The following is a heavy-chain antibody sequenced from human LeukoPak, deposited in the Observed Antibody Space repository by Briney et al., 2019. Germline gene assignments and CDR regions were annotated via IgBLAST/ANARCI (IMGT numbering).Heavy chain of an antibody. J-gene: IGHJ4*02. CDR3: ARRGSSGWYDY. CDR1: GFTFSSYA. CDR2: ISGGGPVT. Sequence: GGSLRLSCAASGFTFSSYAMSWVRDATGKGLECVSAISGGGPVTYYTDSVKGRFTISRDNSKNTLYLEMNSLRAEDTAVYYCARRGSSGWYDYWGQGTLVTVSS. D-gene: IGHD6-19*01. V-gene: IGHV3-23*01.